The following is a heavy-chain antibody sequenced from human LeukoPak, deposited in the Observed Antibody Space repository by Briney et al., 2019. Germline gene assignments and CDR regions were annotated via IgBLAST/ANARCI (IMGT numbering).Heavy chain of an antibody. J-gene: IGHJ4*02. CDR1: GGSISGYK. V-gene: IGHV4-59*01. CDR3: ARFWSGFDY. CDR2: IYDTGST. Sequence: SETLSLTCSVSGGSISGYKWTWIRQPPGTGPEWIGYIYDTGSTNYNSSLRSRATISVDTSRNQFSLKLHSVTAADTAVYYCARFWSGFDYWGQGALVTVSS. D-gene: IGHD3-3*01.